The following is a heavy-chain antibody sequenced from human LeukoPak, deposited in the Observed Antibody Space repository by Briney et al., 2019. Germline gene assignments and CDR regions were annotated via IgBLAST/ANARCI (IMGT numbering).Heavy chain of an antibody. J-gene: IGHJ4*02. D-gene: IGHD6-6*01. Sequence: GGSLRLSCAASGFTFSSYGMHWVRQAPGKGLEWVSFIRFDGTNKYYADSVKGRFTISRDNSKNTLYLQMNSLRAEDTAVYYCARLRSSSIAAQWFDYWGQGTLVTVSS. V-gene: IGHV3-30*02. CDR3: ARLRSSSIAAQWFDY. CDR2: IRFDGTNK. CDR1: GFTFSSYG.